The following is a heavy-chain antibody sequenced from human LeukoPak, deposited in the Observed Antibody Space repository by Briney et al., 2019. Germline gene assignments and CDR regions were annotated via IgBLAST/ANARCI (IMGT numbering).Heavy chain of an antibody. Sequence: GGSLRLSCAASGFTFSSYAMSWVRQAPGKGLEWVSAISGSGGSTYYADSVKGRFTISRDNSKNTLYLQMNSLRAEDTAVYYCAKHPPSIVVVVAATLSYWGQGTLVTVSS. CDR2: ISGSGGST. J-gene: IGHJ4*02. D-gene: IGHD2-15*01. CDR3: AKHPPSIVVVVAATLSY. V-gene: IGHV3-23*01. CDR1: GFTFSSYA.